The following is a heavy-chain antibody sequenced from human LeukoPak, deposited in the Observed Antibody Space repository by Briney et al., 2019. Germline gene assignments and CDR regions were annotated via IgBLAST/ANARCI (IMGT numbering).Heavy chain of an antibody. CDR1: GFTFSSYE. D-gene: IGHD1-7*01. CDR2: ISSSGSTI. V-gene: IGHV3-48*03. CDR3: ARGPPRNYGNYYFDY. J-gene: IGHJ4*02. Sequence: GGSLRLSCAASGFTFSSYEMNWVRQAPGKGLEGVSYISSSGSTIYYADSVKGRFTISRDNAKNSLYLQMNSLRAEDTAVYYCARGPPRNYGNYYFDYWGQGTLVTVSS.